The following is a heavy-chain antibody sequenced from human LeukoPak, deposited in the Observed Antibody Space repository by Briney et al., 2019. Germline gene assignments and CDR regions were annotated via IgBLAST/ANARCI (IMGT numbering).Heavy chain of an antibody. Sequence: GGSLRLSCAASGFTFSHYWMTWVRQAPGKGLEWVAQINQDGSEEYYMDSVKARFTISRDNAKNSLYLQMNSLRAEDTAVYYCARGGPYSSSWLYYFDYWGQGTLVTVSS. D-gene: IGHD6-13*01. CDR3: ARGGPYSSSWLYYFDY. V-gene: IGHV3-7*01. CDR2: INQDGSEE. CDR1: GFTFSHYW. J-gene: IGHJ4*02.